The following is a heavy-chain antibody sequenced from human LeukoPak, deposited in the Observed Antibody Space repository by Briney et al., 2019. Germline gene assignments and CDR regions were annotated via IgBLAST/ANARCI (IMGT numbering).Heavy chain of an antibody. CDR3: ARHQGLCTGTTCSAFDY. CDR1: GGSISSGSYY. V-gene: IGHV4-39*01. Sequence: PSETLSLTCTVSGGSISSGSYYWGWIRQPPGKGLEWIGSIYYSGSTSYNPSLKSRVTVSVDTSKNQFSLKLISVTAADTAVFYCARHQGLCTGTTCSAFDYWGQGTLVTVSS. J-gene: IGHJ4*02. CDR2: IYYSGST. D-gene: IGHD2-8*02.